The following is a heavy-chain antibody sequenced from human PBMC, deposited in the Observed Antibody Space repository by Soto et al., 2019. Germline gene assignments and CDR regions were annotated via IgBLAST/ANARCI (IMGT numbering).Heavy chain of an antibody. CDR1: GGSVSSGSYY. D-gene: IGHD1-1*01. Sequence: QVQLQESGPGLVKPSETLSLTCTVSGGSVSSGSYYWSWIRQPPGKGLEWIGYIYYSGSTNYNPSLKSRVSISVDTYKNHCSLKLSSVTAADAAVYDCASDRSTSVDYWGQGSLVNVSS. J-gene: IGHJ4*02. CDR3: ASDRSTSVDY. CDR2: IYYSGST. V-gene: IGHV4-61*01.